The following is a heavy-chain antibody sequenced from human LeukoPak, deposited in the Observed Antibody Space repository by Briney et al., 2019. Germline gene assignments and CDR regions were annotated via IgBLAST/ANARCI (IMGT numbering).Heavy chain of an antibody. CDR2: ISGSGGST. CDR1: GFTFSSYW. V-gene: IGHV3-23*01. Sequence: PGGSLRLSCAASGFTFSSYWMSWVRQAPGKGLEWVSAISGSGGSTYYADSVKGRFTISRDNSKNTLYLQMNSLRAEDTAVYYCAKEGSVVLWGSGRYYFDYWGQGTLVTVSS. J-gene: IGHJ4*02. CDR3: AKEGSVVLWGSGRYYFDY. D-gene: IGHD3-10*01.